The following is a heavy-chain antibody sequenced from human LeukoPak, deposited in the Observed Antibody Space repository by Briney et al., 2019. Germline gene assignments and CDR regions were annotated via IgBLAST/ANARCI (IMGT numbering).Heavy chain of an antibody. Sequence: GGSLRLSCTASGFTFGDYAVSWLRQAPGKGLEWVGFIRNKAYGGTTEYAASVKGRFTISRDDSKSIAYLQMNSLRAEDTAVYYCTRGGYYDSSGYPYFDYWGQGTLVTVSS. CDR3: TRGGYYDSSGYPYFDY. CDR1: GFTFGDYA. V-gene: IGHV3-49*03. J-gene: IGHJ4*02. D-gene: IGHD3-22*01. CDR2: IRNKAYGGTT.